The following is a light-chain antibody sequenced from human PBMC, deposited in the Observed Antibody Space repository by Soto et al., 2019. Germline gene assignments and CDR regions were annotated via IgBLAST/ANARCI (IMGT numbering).Light chain of an antibody. J-gene: IGLJ1*01. CDR2: EVS. CDR1: SSDVGSYNL. Sequence: QSVLTQPASVSGSPGQSIAISCTGTSSDVGSYNLVSWYQQHPGKAPNLMIYEVSKRPSGVSNRFSGSKSGNTASLTISGLQAEDEADYYCCSYAGSSTFGPYVFGTGTKVTVL. V-gene: IGLV2-23*02. CDR3: CSYAGSSTFGPYV.